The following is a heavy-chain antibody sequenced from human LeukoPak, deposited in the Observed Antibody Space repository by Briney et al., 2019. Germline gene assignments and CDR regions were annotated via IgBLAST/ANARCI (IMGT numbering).Heavy chain of an antibody. Sequence: GGSLRLSCAASGFTFSSYWMSWVRQAPGKGLEWVANIKQDGSEKYYVDSVKGRFTISRDNAKNSLYLQMNSLRAEDTAVYYCARGRDYGDCNFDYWGQGTLVTVSS. CDR2: IKQDGSEK. CDR3: ARGRDYGDCNFDY. CDR1: GFTFSSYW. V-gene: IGHV3-7*01. D-gene: IGHD4-17*01. J-gene: IGHJ4*02.